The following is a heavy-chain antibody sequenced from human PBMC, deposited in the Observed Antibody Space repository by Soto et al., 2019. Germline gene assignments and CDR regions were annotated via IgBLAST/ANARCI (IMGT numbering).Heavy chain of an antibody. CDR1: GYTFTSYA. CDR3: ARGRYDILTGSNAATDY. J-gene: IGHJ4*02. CDR2: VNAGNGNT. V-gene: IGHV1-3*01. Sequence: GASVKVSCKASGYTFTSYAMHWVRQAPGQRLEWMGWVNAGNGNTKYSQKFQGRVTITRDTSASTAYMELSSLRSEDTAVYYCARGRYDILTGSNAATDYWGQGTLVTVSS. D-gene: IGHD3-9*01.